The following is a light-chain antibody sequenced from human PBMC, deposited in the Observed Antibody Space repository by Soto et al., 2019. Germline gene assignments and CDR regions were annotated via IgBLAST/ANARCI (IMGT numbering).Light chain of an antibody. Sequence: QSALTQPASVSGSPGQSITISCSGTSSDIGNYNYVSWYQHHPVKAPKLMIHDVSNRPSGVSNPFSCSKSSNTASLTISGLQAEDEADYDCTSYTGSSTYVFGTVTKLTV. CDR1: SSDIGNYNY. J-gene: IGLJ1*01. CDR2: DVS. CDR3: TSYTGSSTYV. V-gene: IGLV2-14*03.